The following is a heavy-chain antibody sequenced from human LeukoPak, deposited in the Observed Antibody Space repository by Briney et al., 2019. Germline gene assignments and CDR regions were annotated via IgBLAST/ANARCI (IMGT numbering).Heavy chain of an antibody. D-gene: IGHD1-1*01. CDR3: ARVQKGASDY. V-gene: IGHV1-69*08. Sequence: SVKVSCKASGYTFTGYYMHWVRQAPGQGLEWMGRIIPILGTANYAQKFQGRVTITADKSTSTAYMELSSLRSEDTAVYYCARVQKGASDYWGQGTLVTVSS. CDR2: IIPILGTA. CDR1: GYTFTGYY. J-gene: IGHJ4*02.